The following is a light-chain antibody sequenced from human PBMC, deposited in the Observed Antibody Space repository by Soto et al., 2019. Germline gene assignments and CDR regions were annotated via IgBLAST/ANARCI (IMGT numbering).Light chain of an antibody. CDR1: QDIRNY. CDR2: DAS. J-gene: IGKJ4*01. V-gene: IGKV1-33*01. Sequence: DIQMTQSPSSLSASAGDRVTITCQASQDIRNYLNWYQQTKGKAPKLLIYDASNLETGVPPRFSGMGSGTDFTFTISRLQPEDIATYYCQQYDNLPLTFGGGTKVDIK. CDR3: QQYDNLPLT.